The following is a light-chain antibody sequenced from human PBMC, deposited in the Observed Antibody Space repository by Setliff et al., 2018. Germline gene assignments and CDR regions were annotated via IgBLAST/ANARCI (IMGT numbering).Light chain of an antibody. Sequence: QSALTQPPSASGSPGQSVTISCTGTSGDVFGYNYVSWYQQHPGKAPKLMIYEVTNRPSGVPDRFSGSKSGNTASLTVSGLQAEDEADYYCSSYEGSNNYVFGTGTKVTVL. CDR3: SSYEGSNNYV. V-gene: IGLV2-8*01. J-gene: IGLJ1*01. CDR2: EVT. CDR1: SGDVFGYNY.